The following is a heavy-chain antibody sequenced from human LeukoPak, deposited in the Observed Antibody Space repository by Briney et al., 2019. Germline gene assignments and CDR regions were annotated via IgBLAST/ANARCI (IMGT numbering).Heavy chain of an antibody. D-gene: IGHD1-1*01. CDR2: ISYDGSNK. CDR1: GFTFSNYA. Sequence: PGRPLRLSCAASGFTFSNYAMHWVRQAPGKGLEWVAVISYDGSNKYYADSVKGRFTISRDNSKNTLYLQMNSLRAEDTAVYYCATGNDAADYWGQGTLVTVSS. CDR3: ATGNDAADY. J-gene: IGHJ4*02. V-gene: IGHV3-30-3*01.